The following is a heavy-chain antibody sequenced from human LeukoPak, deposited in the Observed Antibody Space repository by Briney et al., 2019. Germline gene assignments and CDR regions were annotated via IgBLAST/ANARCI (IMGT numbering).Heavy chain of an antibody. CDR2: ISSSSSYI. D-gene: IGHD6-13*01. J-gene: IGHJ6*03. CDR1: GFTFSSYS. CDR3: ARGQQLVNYYMDV. V-gene: IGHV3-21*01. Sequence: GGSLILSCAASGFTFSSYSMNWVRQAPGKGLEWVSSISSSSSYIYYADSVEGRFTISRDNAKNSLYLQMNSLRAEDTAVYYCARGQQLVNYYMDVWGKGTTVTVSS.